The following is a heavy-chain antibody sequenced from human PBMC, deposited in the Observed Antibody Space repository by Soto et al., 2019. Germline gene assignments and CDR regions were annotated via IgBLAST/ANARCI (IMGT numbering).Heavy chain of an antibody. CDR3: VRYNYDSSGTAVDV. J-gene: IGHJ6*02. V-gene: IGHV4-31*03. CDR1: GGSISSGGYY. CDR2: IYYSGST. D-gene: IGHD3-22*01. Sequence: PSETLSLTCTVSGGSISSGGYYWSWIRQHPGKGLEWIGYIYYSGSTYYNPSLKSRVTISVDTSKNQFSLKLSSVTAADTAVYYCVRYNYDSSGTAVDVWGQGTTVTVSS.